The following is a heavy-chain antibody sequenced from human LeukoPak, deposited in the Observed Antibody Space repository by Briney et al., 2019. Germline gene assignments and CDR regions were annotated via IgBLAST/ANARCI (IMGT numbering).Heavy chain of an antibody. CDR3: TTDIVVEVFGSAFDI. CDR2: VSADGRTQ. J-gene: IGHJ3*02. D-gene: IGHD2-2*01. Sequence: GGSLRLSCAASGFTFRTYSIHWVRQAPGKGLEWVTVVSADGRTQLYSDSVKGRFTISRDNSLNTLYLQMNSLKTEDTAVYYCTTDIVVEVFGSAFDIWGQGTMVTVS. CDR1: GFTFRTYS. V-gene: IGHV3-30*03.